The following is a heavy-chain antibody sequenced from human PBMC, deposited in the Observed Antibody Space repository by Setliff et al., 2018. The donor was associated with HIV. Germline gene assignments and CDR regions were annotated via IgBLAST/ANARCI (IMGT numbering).Heavy chain of an antibody. V-gene: IGHV4-34*01. CDR1: GGSVSGHY. J-gene: IGHJ4*02. CDR2: ITPSGAT. CDR3: ASSSVVRGLIITAFDY. Sequence: PSETLSLTCAVYGGSVSGHYWGWFRQPPGKGLEWIGEITPSGATNYLPSLKSRVTISVDTSKNQFSLNLSSVTAADTAVYYCASSSVVRGLIITAFDYWGQGTLVTVSS. D-gene: IGHD3-10*01.